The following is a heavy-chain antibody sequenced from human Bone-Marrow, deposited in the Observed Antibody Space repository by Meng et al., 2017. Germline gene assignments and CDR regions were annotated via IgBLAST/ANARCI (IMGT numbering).Heavy chain of an antibody. J-gene: IGHJ4*02. V-gene: IGHV4-31*01. Sequence: QVQRAESGPGLVKPSQTLSLTCTVSGGSISSGGYFWSWIRQHPGKGLEWIGYIYYSGSTYYNPSLKSLVTISVDTSKNQFSLKLSSVTAADTAVYYCARVGYSGSRVTSYYFDYWGQGTLVTVSS. CDR1: GGSISSGGYF. CDR3: ARVGYSGSRVTSYYFDY. CDR2: IYYSGST. D-gene: IGHD1-26*01.